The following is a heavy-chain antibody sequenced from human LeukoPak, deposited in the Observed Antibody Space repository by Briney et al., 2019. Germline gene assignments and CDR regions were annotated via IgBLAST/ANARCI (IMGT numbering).Heavy chain of an antibody. CDR3: ARGERGGSSNWFDP. CDR1: GFTFSSYE. V-gene: IGHV3-7*01. Sequence: GGSLRLSCAASGFTFSSYEMNWVRQAPGKGLEWVANVNQGGTQKYYVDSVKGRFTISKDNAENSLYLQMNSLRAEDTAVYYCARGERGGSSNWFDPWGQGTLVTVSS. D-gene: IGHD2-15*01. J-gene: IGHJ5*02. CDR2: VNQGGTQK.